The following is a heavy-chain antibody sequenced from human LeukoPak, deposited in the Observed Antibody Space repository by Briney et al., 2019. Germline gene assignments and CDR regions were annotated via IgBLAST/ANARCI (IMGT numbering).Heavy chain of an antibody. CDR2: INPNSGGT. D-gene: IGHD5-12*01. CDR3: ARQLGVATNNYYYYYMDV. Sequence: ASVKVSCKASGYTFTGYYMHWVRQAPGQGLEWVGWINPNSGGTNYAQKFQGRVTMTRDTSISTAYMELSRLRSDDTAVYYCARQLGVATNNYYYYYMDVWGKGTTVTVSS. CDR1: GYTFTGYY. V-gene: IGHV1-2*02. J-gene: IGHJ6*03.